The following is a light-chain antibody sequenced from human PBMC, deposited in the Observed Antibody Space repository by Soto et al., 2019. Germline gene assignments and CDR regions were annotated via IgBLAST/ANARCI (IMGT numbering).Light chain of an antibody. Sequence: QSALTQPASVSGSPGQSITISCTGTSSDVGSYNLVSWYQHHPGKAPKLMIYEVTKRPSGVSNRFSGSKSGNTASLTISGLQAEDEGDYYCRSYADSSTLVFGGGTKVTVL. V-gene: IGLV2-23*02. J-gene: IGLJ3*02. CDR3: RSYADSSTLV. CDR2: EVT. CDR1: SSDVGSYNL.